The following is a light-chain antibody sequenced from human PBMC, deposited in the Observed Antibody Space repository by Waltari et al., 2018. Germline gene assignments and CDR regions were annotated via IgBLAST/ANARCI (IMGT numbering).Light chain of an antibody. CDR2: EAT. V-gene: IGLV3-1*01. J-gene: IGLJ3*02. Sequence: WYQQRTGQATCLVIYEATWRPSGHPVRFSGSKSGNAATLDISGTQAMDEADYYSQALGTGAWVFGGGTKLTVL. CDR3: QALGTGAWV.